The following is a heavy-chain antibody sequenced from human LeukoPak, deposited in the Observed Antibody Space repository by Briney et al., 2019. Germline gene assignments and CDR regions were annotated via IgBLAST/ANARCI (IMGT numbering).Heavy chain of an antibody. CDR1: GFTFSKYA. D-gene: IGHD5-24*01. V-gene: IGHV3-74*01. CDR2: INSDGSST. CDR3: ARSPGYTMNV. Sequence: PGGSLRLSCAASGFTFSKYAMSWVRQAPGKGLVWVSRINSDGSSTNYADSVKGRFTISRDNAKNTLYLQMNSLGAEDTAVYYCARSPGYTMNVWGQGTTVTVSS. J-gene: IGHJ6*02.